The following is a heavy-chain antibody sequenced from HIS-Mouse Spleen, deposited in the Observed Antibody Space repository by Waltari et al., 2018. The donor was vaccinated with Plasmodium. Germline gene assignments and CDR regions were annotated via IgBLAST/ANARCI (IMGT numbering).Heavy chain of an antibody. CDR1: GGSFSGYY. CDR2: INHSGST. Sequence: QVQLQQWGAGLLKPSETLSLTCAVYGGSFSGYYWSWIRQPPGKGLEWIGEINHSGSTNYNPSLKSRVTISVDTSKNQCSLKLSSVTAADTAVYYCARTGDYGGNSWGQGTLVTVSS. CDR3: ARTGDYGGNS. D-gene: IGHD4-17*01. V-gene: IGHV4-34*01. J-gene: IGHJ4*02.